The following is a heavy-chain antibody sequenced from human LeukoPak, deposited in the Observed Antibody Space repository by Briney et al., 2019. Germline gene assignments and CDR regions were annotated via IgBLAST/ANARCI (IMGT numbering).Heavy chain of an antibody. D-gene: IGHD6-13*01. CDR3: ARVYSSSWYFGYLYIDV. CDR1: GFTFSSY. CDR2: ISWRSSDI. V-gene: IGHV3-21*01. J-gene: IGHJ6*03. Sequence: PGGSLRLSCAASGFTFSSYMKWVRQAPGKGLEWVSSISWRSSDIEYADSVKGRFTVSRDNAKKSLYLQMNNLRAEDTAVHYCARVYSSSWYFGYLYIDVWGNGTTVTVSS.